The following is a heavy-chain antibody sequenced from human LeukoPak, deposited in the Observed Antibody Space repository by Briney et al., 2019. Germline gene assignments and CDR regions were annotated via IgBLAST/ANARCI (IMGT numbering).Heavy chain of an antibody. D-gene: IGHD3-16*01. Sequence: GGSLRLSCAASGFTFSSYGMHWVRQAPGKGLEWVAVILNDGSQEKYADSVKGRFTISRDNSKNTLFLQMNSLRAEDTAVYYCARDDALGDNALDIWGQGTMVTVSS. J-gene: IGHJ3*02. V-gene: IGHV3-33*01. CDR1: GFTFSSYG. CDR3: ARDDALGDNALDI. CDR2: ILNDGSQE.